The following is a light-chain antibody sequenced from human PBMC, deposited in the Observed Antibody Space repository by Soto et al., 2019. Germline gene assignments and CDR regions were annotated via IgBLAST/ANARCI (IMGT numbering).Light chain of an antibody. Sequence: EIVLTQSPGTLSLSPGERVTLSCRASQSVSSSYLAWYQQKPCQAPRLLLYGASSRATGIPDRISGSGSGTDFTLTISRLEPEDFEVYYCQQYDSSPYPFGQGTKLAIK. V-gene: IGKV3-20*01. J-gene: IGKJ2*01. CDR2: GAS. CDR3: QQYDSSPYP. CDR1: QSVSSSY.